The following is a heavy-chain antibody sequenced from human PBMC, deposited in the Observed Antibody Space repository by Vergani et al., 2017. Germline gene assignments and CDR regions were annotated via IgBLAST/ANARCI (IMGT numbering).Heavy chain of an antibody. Sequence: EVQLVESGGGLVQPGGSLRLSCAASGFTFSSYEMNWVRQAPGKGLEWVSYISSSGSTIYYADSVKGRFTISRDNAKNSLYLQMNSLRAEDTAVYYCASQYYYDSSGYEFDYWGQGTLVTVSS. V-gene: IGHV3-48*03. J-gene: IGHJ4*02. CDR3: ASQYYYDSSGYEFDY. D-gene: IGHD3-22*01. CDR1: GFTFSSYE. CDR2: ISSSGSTI.